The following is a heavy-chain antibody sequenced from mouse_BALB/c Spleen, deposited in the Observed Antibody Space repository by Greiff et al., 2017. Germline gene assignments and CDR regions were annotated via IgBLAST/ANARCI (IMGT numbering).Heavy chain of an antibody. CDR3: AREGRLRYFDY. Sequence: EVKLMDSGGGLVKPGGSLKLSCAASGFTFSDYYMYWVRQTPEKRLEWVATISDGGSYTYYPDSVKGRFTISRDNAKNNLYLQMSSLKSEDTAMYYCAREGRLRYFDYWGQGTTLTVSS. CDR2: ISDGGSYT. J-gene: IGHJ2*01. V-gene: IGHV5-4*02. D-gene: IGHD1-2*01. CDR1: GFTFSDYY.